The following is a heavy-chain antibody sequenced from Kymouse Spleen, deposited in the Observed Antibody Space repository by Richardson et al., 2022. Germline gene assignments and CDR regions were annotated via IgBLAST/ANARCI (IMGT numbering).Heavy chain of an antibody. D-gene: IGHD3-10*01. CDR2: IYPGDSDT. Sequence: EVQLVQSGAEVKKPGESLKISCKGSGYSFTSYWIGWVRQMPGKGLEWMGIIYPGDSDTRYSPSFQGQVTISADKSISTAYLQWSSLKASDTAMYYCARHALWFGERYYYGMDVWGQGTTVTVSS. CDR3: ARHALWFGERYYYGMDV. V-gene: IGHV5-51*01. CDR1: GYSFTSYW. J-gene: IGHJ6*02.